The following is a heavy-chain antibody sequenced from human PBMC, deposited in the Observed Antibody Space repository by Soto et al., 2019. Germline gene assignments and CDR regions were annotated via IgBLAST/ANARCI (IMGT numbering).Heavy chain of an antibody. V-gene: IGHV3-23*01. J-gene: IGHJ1*01. D-gene: IGHD3-10*01. CDR3: AKDQRFGNVGVEYVDH. CDR2: VSGSGLST. CDR1: GFTFTSYA. Sequence: GGSLRLSCAASGFTFTSYAMNWVRQAPGKGLEWVALVSGSGLSTYYADSVKGRFTISRDNSKNTLYLQMNGPRAEDTAVYYCAKDQRFGNVGVEYVDHRGQGALVTVSS.